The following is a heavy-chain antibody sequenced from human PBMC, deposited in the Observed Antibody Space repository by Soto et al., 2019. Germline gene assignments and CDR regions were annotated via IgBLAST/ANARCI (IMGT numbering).Heavy chain of an antibody. Sequence: QVQLQESGPGLVKPSDTLSLTCAVSGYSISSSNWWGWIRQPPGKGLEWIGYIYYSGSTYYNPSLKSRVTMSVDTSKNQFSLKLSSVTAVDTAVYYCARVGAAAATGNRYFDYWGQGTLVTVSS. J-gene: IGHJ4*02. CDR3: ARVGAAAATGNRYFDY. CDR2: IYYSGST. D-gene: IGHD6-13*01. CDR1: GYSISSSNW. V-gene: IGHV4-28*03.